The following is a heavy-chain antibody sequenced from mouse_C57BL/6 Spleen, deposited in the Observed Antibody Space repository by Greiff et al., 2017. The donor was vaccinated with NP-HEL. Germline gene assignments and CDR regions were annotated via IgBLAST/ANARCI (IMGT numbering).Heavy chain of an antibody. J-gene: IGHJ2*01. Sequence: DVQLQESGPGLAKPSQTLSLTCSVTGYSITSDYWNWIRKFPGNKLEYMGYISYSGSTYYNTSLKSRISITRDTSKNQYYLQLKSGTTEDTATYYCARSHYYGSGAYYFDYWGQGTTLTVSS. CDR2: ISYSGST. D-gene: IGHD1-2*01. V-gene: IGHV3-8*01. CDR1: GYSITSDY. CDR3: ARSHYYGSGAYYFDY.